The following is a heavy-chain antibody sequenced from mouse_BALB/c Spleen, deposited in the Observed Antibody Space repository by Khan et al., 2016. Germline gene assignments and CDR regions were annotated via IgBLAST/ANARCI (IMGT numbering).Heavy chain of an antibody. Sequence: VQLKQSGPELKKPGETVKISCKASGYTFTDYSMHWVKQAPGKGLKWMGWINTETGEPTYADDFKGRFAFSLETSASTAYLQINNLKNEDTATYFCARWLLRYYAMDYWGQGTSVTVSS. V-gene: IGHV9-2-1*01. D-gene: IGHD2-3*01. CDR2: INTETGEP. J-gene: IGHJ4*01. CDR1: GYTFTDYS. CDR3: ARWLLRYYAMDY.